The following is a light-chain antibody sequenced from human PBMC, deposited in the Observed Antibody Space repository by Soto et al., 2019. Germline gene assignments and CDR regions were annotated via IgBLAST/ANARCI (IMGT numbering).Light chain of an antibody. CDR1: QSVSSSY. Sequence: EIVLTQSPGTLSLSPGERATLSCRASQSVSSSYLAWYQQKPGQAPMLLIYGASSRATGIPDRFSGSGSGTDFTLTISRLEPEDFAVYYCQQYGSSLRTFGQGTKV. CDR3: QQYGSSLRT. V-gene: IGKV3-20*01. J-gene: IGKJ1*01. CDR2: GAS.